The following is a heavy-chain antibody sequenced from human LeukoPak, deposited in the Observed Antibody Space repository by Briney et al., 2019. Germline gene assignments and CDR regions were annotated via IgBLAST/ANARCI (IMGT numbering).Heavy chain of an antibody. Sequence: GGSLRLSCIASGFSFSGHWMHWARQLPGKGLEWVANIKQDGSEKYYVDSVKGRFTISRDNAKNSLYLQMNSLRAEDTAVYYCARGGPYYFDYWGQGTLVTVSS. J-gene: IGHJ4*02. CDR1: GFSFSGHW. CDR2: IKQDGSEK. CDR3: ARGGPYYFDY. D-gene: IGHD3-10*01. V-gene: IGHV3-7*04.